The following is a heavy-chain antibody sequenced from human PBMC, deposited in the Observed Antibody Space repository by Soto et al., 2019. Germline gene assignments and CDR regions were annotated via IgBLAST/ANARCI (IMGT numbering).Heavy chain of an antibody. J-gene: IGHJ6*03. D-gene: IGHD4-17*01. CDR1: GGSISSYY. CDR3: ARHPTTNDYGDYVYFGYYYYMDV. Sequence: SETLSLTCTVSGGSISSYYWSWIRQPPGKGLEWIGYIYYSGSTNYNPSLKSRVTISVDTSKNQFSLKLSSVTAADTAVYYCARHPTTNDYGDYVYFGYYYYMDVWGKGTTVTVSS. CDR2: IYYSGST. V-gene: IGHV4-59*08.